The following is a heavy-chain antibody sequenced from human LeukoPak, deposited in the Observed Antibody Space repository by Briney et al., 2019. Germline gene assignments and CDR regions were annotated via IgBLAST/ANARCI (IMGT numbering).Heavy chain of an antibody. CDR3: AREFGVAGTAVGIDY. V-gene: IGHV1-18*01. CDR1: GYTFTSYG. Sequence: EASVKVSCKASGYTFTSYGISWVRQAPGQGLEWMGWISAYNGNTNYAQKLQGRVTMTTDTSTSTAYMELRSLRSDDTAVYYCAREFGVAGTAVGIDYWGQGTLVTVSS. D-gene: IGHD6-19*01. J-gene: IGHJ4*02. CDR2: ISAYNGNT.